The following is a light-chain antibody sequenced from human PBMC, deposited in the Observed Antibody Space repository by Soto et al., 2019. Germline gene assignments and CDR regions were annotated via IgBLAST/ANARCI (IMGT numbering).Light chain of an antibody. V-gene: IGLV2-14*01. CDR1: SSDVGGYNY. J-gene: IGLJ2*01. CDR2: DVS. Sequence: QSALTQPASVSGSPGQSITISCTGTSSDVGGYNYVSWYQQHPGKAPKLMIYDVSNRPSGVSNRFSGSKSGNTASLTISGLQDEDEADYYCSSYTSSSTQMVFGGGTKLTVL. CDR3: SSYTSSSTQMV.